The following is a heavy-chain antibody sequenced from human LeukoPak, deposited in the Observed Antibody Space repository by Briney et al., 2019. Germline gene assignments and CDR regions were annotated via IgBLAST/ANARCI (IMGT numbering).Heavy chain of an antibody. CDR1: GFTFSSYA. CDR2: ISGSGGST. D-gene: IGHD3-10*01. Sequence: GGPLRLSCAASGFTFSSYAMSWVRQAPGKGLEWVSAISGSGGSTYYADSVKGRFTISRDNSKNTLYLQMNSLRAEDTAVYYCAKGPVTLLWFGEPNWFDPWGQGTLVTVSS. CDR3: AKGPVTLLWFGEPNWFDP. J-gene: IGHJ5*02. V-gene: IGHV3-23*01.